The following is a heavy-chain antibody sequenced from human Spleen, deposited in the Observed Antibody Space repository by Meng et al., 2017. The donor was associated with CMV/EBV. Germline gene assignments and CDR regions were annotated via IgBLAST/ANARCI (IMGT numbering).Heavy chain of an antibody. CDR1: GFTVSSNY. CDR3: AREAEWEYYDSSGVFDY. Sequence: GGSLRLSCAASGFTVSSNYMSWVRQAPGKGLEWVSVIYSGGSTYYADSVKGRFTISRDNSKNTLYLQMNGLGVEDTATYYCAREAEWEYYDSSGVFDYWGRGTLVTVSS. CDR2: IYSGGST. D-gene: IGHD3-22*01. V-gene: IGHV3-53*01. J-gene: IGHJ4*02.